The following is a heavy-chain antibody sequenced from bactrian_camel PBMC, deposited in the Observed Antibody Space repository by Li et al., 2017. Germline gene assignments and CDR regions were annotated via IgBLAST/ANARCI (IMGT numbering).Heavy chain of an antibody. V-gene: IGHV3S53*01. CDR3: AASWGMTAMAALDRIAQDDFGY. D-gene: IGHD5*01. Sequence: HVQLVESGGGSVQAGGSLTLSCAASGLTRNLYMAWFRQTPGSEREGVAVVASDGFAMYVDSVEGRFTISKDNDKNILYLQMDHLEVEDTRLYRCAASWGMTAMAALDRIAQDDFGYWGDGTQVTVS. J-gene: IGHJ6*01. CDR1: GLTRNLY. CDR2: VASDGFA.